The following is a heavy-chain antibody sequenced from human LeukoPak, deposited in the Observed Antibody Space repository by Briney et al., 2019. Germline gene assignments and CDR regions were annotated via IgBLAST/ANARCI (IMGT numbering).Heavy chain of an antibody. CDR3: ARDTSDFWSGYFDP. J-gene: IGHJ5*02. CDR1: GGSISSGNYY. CDR2: IYTSGST. V-gene: IGHV4-61*02. Sequence: PSQTLSLTCTVSGGSISSGNYYWSWIRQPAGKGLEWIGRIYTSGSTNYNPSLKSRVTISVDTSKNQFSLKLSSVTAADTAVYYCARDTSDFWSGYFDPWGQGTLVTVSS. D-gene: IGHD3-3*01.